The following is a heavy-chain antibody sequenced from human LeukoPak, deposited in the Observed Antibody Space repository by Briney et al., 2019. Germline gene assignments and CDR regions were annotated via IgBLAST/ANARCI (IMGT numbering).Heavy chain of an antibody. CDR2: IYHSGST. CDR3: ARMDFWSGYLNWFDP. V-gene: IGHV4-59*12. D-gene: IGHD3-3*01. Sequence: SETLSLTCTVSGGSISSYYWSWIRQPPGKGLEWIGYIYHSGSTYYNPSLKSRVTISVDRSKNQFSLKLSSVTAADTAVYYCARMDFWSGYLNWFDPWGQGTLVTVSS. CDR1: GGSISSYY. J-gene: IGHJ5*02.